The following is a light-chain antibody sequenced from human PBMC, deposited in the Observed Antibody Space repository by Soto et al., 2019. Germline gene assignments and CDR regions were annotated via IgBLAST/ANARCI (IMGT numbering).Light chain of an antibody. CDR2: GAS. CDR1: QSVSSSY. CDR3: PQYGSSPYT. Sequence: EIVLTQSPGTLSLSPGERATLSCRASQSVSSSYLAWYQQKPGQAPRLLIYGASSRATGIPARFSGTGSGTDFPLIISRHEPDDFAVYYCPQYGSSPYTFGQGTKLEIK. J-gene: IGKJ2*01. V-gene: IGKV3-20*01.